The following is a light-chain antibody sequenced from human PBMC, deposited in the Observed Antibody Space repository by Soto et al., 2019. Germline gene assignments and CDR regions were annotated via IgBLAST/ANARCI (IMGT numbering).Light chain of an antibody. Sequence: EIVLTQSPATLSLSPGERATLSCRASQIVRSNLAWFQHKFGQAPRLLIYETSNRAPGIPARFSGSGSGTDFTLTISSLEPEDFAVYYCQQRSNWPYTFGQGTKLEIK. CDR3: QQRSNWPYT. J-gene: IGKJ2*01. CDR2: ETS. CDR1: QIVRSN. V-gene: IGKV3-11*01.